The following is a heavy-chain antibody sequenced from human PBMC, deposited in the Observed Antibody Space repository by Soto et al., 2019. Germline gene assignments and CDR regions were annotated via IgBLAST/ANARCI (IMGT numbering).Heavy chain of an antibody. Sequence: PGGSLRLSCAASGFTFSDYYMSWIRQAPGKGLEWISYISMTSRYTSYADSVKGRFTISRDNARNSLYLQMDYLRVDDTAVYYCAREGIAVAEPSDYWGQGTLVTVSS. CDR3: AREGIAVAEPSDY. CDR2: ISMTSRYT. J-gene: IGHJ4*02. V-gene: IGHV3-11*06. D-gene: IGHD6-19*01. CDR1: GFTFSDYY.